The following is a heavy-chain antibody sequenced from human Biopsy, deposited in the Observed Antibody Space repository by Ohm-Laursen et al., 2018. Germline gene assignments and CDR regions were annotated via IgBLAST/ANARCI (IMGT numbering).Heavy chain of an antibody. CDR2: VFRNEAT. Sequence: GTLSLTCNVSDGSINDYFWSWVRQPAGKGLEWIGRVFRNEATNYNPSLKGRVTMSIDRSKSQFSLTLRSVTAADTAAYYCTNSLGGAYWGPGILVTVSS. D-gene: IGHD3-10*01. J-gene: IGHJ4*02. CDR1: DGSINDYF. CDR3: TNSLGGAY. V-gene: IGHV4-4*07.